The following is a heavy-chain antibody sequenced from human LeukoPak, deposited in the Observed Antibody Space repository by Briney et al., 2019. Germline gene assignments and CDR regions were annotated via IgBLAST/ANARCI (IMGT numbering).Heavy chain of an antibody. D-gene: IGHD2-21*01. Sequence: GGSLRLSCAASGFTFSSYGMHWVRQAPGKGLEWVAVIWYDGSNKYYADSVKGRFTISRDNSKNTLYLQMNSLRAEDTAVYYCARAHSRSVISWSMDVWGQGTTVTVSS. J-gene: IGHJ6*02. V-gene: IGHV3-33*01. CDR3: ARAHSRSVISWSMDV. CDR2: IWYDGSNK. CDR1: GFTFSSYG.